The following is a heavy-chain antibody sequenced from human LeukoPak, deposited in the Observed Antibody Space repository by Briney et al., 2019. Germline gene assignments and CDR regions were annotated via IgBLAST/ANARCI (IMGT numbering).Heavy chain of an antibody. D-gene: IGHD3-9*01. Sequence: SETLSLTCAVYGGSFSGYYWSWIRQPPGKGLEWIGEINHSGSTNYNPSLKSRVTISVDTSKNQFSLKLSSVTAAGTAVYYCARGGFDWLLFYVLDKYNWFDPWGQGTLVTVSS. CDR1: GGSFSGYY. V-gene: IGHV4-34*01. J-gene: IGHJ5*02. CDR3: ARGGFDWLLFYVLDKYNWFDP. CDR2: INHSGST.